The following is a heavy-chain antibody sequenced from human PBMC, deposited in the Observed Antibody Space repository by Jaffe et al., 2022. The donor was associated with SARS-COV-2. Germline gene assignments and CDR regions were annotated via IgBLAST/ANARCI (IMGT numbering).Heavy chain of an antibody. CDR2: ITGDGGDT. CDR1: GFTFNSYA. Sequence: EVQLVESGGGLVQPGGSLRLSCAASGFTFNSYAMSWVRQAPGRGLDWVSAITGDGGDTWHADSVRGHLTISRDNSKNTLYLQMGSLTAADTAIYYCVKGSSRSRPYYFDSWGQGTLVTVSS. CDR3: VKGSSRSRPYYFDS. V-gene: IGHV3-23*04. D-gene: IGHD6-6*01. J-gene: IGHJ4*02.